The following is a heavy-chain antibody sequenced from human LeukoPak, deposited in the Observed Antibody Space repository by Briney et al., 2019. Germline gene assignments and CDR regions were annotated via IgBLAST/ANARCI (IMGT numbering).Heavy chain of an antibody. J-gene: IGHJ4*02. V-gene: IGHV3-74*01. CDR2: INSDGSSR. CDR3: ASASSHRIAAGGDY. D-gene: IGHD6-13*01. Sequence: PGGSLRLSCAASGFTFSNYWMHWVRQAPGKGLVWVSRINSDGSSRNYADSVKGRFTISRDNAENTLFLQMNSLRAEDTAVYYCASASSHRIAAGGDYWGQGILVAVSS. CDR1: GFTFSNYW.